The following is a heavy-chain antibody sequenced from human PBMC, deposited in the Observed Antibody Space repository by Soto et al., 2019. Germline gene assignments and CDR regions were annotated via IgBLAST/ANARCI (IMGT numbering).Heavy chain of an antibody. D-gene: IGHD3-16*01. Sequence: DVQLVESGGGLVQPGGSLRLSCAASGVTVILNYMSWVRQAPGKGLEWVSIIYVSGSTYYADSVKGRFTISRDSSKNTLYLQMNSLRVEDTAVYYCARDYSVSGSYAPWFDPRGQGTLVTVSS. V-gene: IGHV3-66*01. CDR2: IYVSGST. CDR3: ARDYSVSGSYAPWFDP. J-gene: IGHJ5*02. CDR1: GVTVILNY.